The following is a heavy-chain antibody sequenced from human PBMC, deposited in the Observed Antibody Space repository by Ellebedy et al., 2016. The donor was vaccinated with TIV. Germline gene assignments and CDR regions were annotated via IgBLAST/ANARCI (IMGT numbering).Heavy chain of an antibody. CDR1: GFTFSRYA. CDR3: ARVRGYYGSGSYHPLDY. V-gene: IGHV3-30*04. D-gene: IGHD3-10*01. Sequence: GESLKISCAASGFTFSRYAIHWVRQAPGKGLYWVAVISSDGSNKYFADSVKGRFTISRDNSKNTLYLQMSSLRPEDTAVYYCARVRGYYGSGSYHPLDYWGQGTLVTVSS. J-gene: IGHJ4*02. CDR2: ISSDGSNK.